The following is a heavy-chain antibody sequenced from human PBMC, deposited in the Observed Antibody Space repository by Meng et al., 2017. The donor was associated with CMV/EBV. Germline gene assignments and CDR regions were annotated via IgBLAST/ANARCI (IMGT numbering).Heavy chain of an antibody. CDR3: ATPTNYYYYGMDV. CDR2: IYYSGST. D-gene: IGHD2-8*01. V-gene: IGHV4-59*01. CDR1: GSSISSYY. Sequence: GSLSLSCTVSGSSISSYYWSWIRQPPGKGLEWIGYIYYSGSTNYNPSLKSRVTISVDTSKNQFSLKLSSVTAADTAVYYCATPTNYYYYGMDVWGQGTTVTVSS. J-gene: IGHJ6*02.